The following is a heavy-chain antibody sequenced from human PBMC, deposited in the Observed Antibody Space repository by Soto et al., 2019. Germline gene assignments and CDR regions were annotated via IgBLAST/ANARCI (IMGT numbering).Heavy chain of an antibody. CDR2: INPATGAA. J-gene: IGHJ3*02. D-gene: IGHD3-3*01. CDR3: ARGGGVGVAGSAAFDM. V-gene: IGHV1-2*02. CDR1: GYPVTAYY. Sequence: QLHLVQSGAVVKKPGASVTVSCSASGYPVTAYYMHWVRQAPGRGLEWMVGINPATGAAKYTQTFQGRVTLTRATSTSTGFMELSGLTSEDTAVFYCARGGGVGVAGSAAFDMWGQGTLVTVSS.